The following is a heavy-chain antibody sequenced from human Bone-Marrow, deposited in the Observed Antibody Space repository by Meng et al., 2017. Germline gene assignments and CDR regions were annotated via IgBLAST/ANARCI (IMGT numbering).Heavy chain of an antibody. CDR1: GFTFSSYS. Sequence: GESLKISCAASGFTFSSYSMNWVRQAPGKGLEWVSSISSSSSYIYYADSVKGRFTISRDNAKNSLYLQMNSLRAEDTAVYYCARAPYDSSGYSIDDYFDYWGQGTLVTVSS. D-gene: IGHD3-22*01. CDR2: ISSSSSYI. CDR3: ARAPYDSSGYSIDDYFDY. V-gene: IGHV3-21*01. J-gene: IGHJ4*02.